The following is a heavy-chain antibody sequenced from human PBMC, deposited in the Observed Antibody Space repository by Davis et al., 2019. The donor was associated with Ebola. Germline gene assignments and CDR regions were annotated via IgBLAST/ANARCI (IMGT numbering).Heavy chain of an antibody. Sequence: AASVKVSCKASGYTFTGYYMHWVRQAPGQGLEWMGWISAYNGNTRYAQRLQGRVTMTIDTSTRTAYMELRSLRFDDTAVYYCARAILIRGQNWFDPWGQGTLVTVSS. CDR3: ARAILIRGQNWFDP. D-gene: IGHD3-10*01. J-gene: IGHJ5*02. CDR1: GYTFTGYY. CDR2: ISAYNGNT. V-gene: IGHV1-18*04.